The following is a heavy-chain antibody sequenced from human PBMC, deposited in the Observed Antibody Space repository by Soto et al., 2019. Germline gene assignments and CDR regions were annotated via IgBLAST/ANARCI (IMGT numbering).Heavy chain of an antibody. V-gene: IGHV3-23*01. D-gene: IGHD3-10*01. Sequence: EVQLLESGGGLVQPGGSLRLSCAASGFTFSSYAMSWVRQAPGKGLEWVSAISGSGGSTYYADSVKGRFTISRDNSKNTLYLQMNSLRAEDTAVYYCRYGSGSYYLPRFDYWGQGTLVTVSS. CDR3: RYGSGSYYLPRFDY. CDR1: GFTFSSYA. CDR2: ISGSGGST. J-gene: IGHJ4*02.